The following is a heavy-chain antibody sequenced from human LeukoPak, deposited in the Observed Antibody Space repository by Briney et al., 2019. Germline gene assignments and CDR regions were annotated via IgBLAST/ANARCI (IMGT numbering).Heavy chain of an antibody. V-gene: IGHV4-39*01. CDR2: IYYSGST. D-gene: IGHD3-3*01. J-gene: IGHJ4*02. Sequence: SETLSLTCTVSGGSISSSSYYWGWIRQPPGKGLEWIGSIYYSGSTYYNPSLKSRVTISVDTSKNQSSLKLSSLTAADSAVYYYAIDYYDFWSDYTLGDYWGQGTMVTVSS. CDR3: AIDYYDFWSDYTLGDY. CDR1: GGSISSSSYY.